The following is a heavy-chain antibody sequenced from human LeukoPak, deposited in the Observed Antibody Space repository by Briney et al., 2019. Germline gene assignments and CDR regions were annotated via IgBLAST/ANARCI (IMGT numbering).Heavy chain of an antibody. CDR1: GYTFTSYY. J-gene: IGHJ4*02. CDR2: INPSGGST. D-gene: IGHD1-26*01. CDR3: ARGGQWKLHMSAFDY. V-gene: IGHV1-46*01. Sequence: ASVKVSCKASGYTFTSYYMHWVRQAPGQGLEWMGIINPSGGSTSYAQKFQGRVTMTRDMSTSTVYMELSSLRSEDTAVYYCARGGQWKLHMSAFDYWGQGTLVTVSS.